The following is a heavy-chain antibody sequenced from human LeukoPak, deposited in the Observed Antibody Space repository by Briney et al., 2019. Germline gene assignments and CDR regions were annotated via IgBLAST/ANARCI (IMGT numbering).Heavy chain of an antibody. J-gene: IGHJ6*02. Sequence: PGRSLRLSCAASGFTFSSYAMHWVRQAPGKGLEWVAVISYDGSNKYYADSVKGRFTISRDNSKNTLYLQMNSLRAEDTAVYYCARDQYDILTGYYSRGVDYYYGMDVWGQGTTVTVSS. V-gene: IGHV3-30*04. CDR2: ISYDGSNK. CDR3: ARDQYDILTGYYSRGVDYYYGMDV. D-gene: IGHD3-9*01. CDR1: GFTFSSYA.